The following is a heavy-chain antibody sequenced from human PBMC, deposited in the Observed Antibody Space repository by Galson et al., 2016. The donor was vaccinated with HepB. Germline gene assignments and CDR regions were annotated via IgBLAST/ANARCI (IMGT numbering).Heavy chain of an antibody. D-gene: IGHD3-10*01. CDR1: VASISSGGYF. J-gene: IGHJ5*02. CDR2: IYYRGTT. Sequence: TLSLTCSVSVASISSGGYFWSWLRHFPGKGLEWMGHIYYRGTTSYNSSPKSRLTIRIDTSKNQFSLTLASVTAADTAVYYCARDHGYYGSGDQNWFAPWGRGILVTVSS. CDR3: ARDHGYYGSGDQNWFAP. V-gene: IGHV4-31*03.